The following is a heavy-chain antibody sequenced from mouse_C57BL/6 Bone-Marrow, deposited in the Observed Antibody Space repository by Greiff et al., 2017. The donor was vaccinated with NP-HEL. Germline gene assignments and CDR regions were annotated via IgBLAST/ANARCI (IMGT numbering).Heavy chain of an antibody. J-gene: IGHJ1*03. CDR3: ARYYYGSRGWYFDV. V-gene: IGHV1-72*01. CDR2: IYPNSGGT. Sequence: QVQLQQSGADLVKPGASVKLSCKASGYTFTSYWMHWVKQRPGRGLEWIGRIYPNSGGTKFNEKFKTKATLTVDKPSSTAYMQLSSLTSEHSAVYYCARYYYGSRGWYFDVWGRGTTVTVSS. CDR1: GYTFTSYW. D-gene: IGHD1-1*01.